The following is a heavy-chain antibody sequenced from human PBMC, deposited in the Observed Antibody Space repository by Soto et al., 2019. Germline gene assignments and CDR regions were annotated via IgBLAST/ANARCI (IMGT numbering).Heavy chain of an antibody. J-gene: IGHJ6*02. D-gene: IGHD3-10*01. Sequence: SETLSLTCAVYGGSFSGYYWSWIRQPPGKGLEWIGEINHSGSTNYNPSLKSRVTISVDTSKNQLSLKLSSVTAADTAVYYCARGLLGDYGMDVWGQGTTVTVSS. CDR3: ARGLLGDYGMDV. CDR1: GGSFSGYY. V-gene: IGHV4-34*01. CDR2: INHSGST.